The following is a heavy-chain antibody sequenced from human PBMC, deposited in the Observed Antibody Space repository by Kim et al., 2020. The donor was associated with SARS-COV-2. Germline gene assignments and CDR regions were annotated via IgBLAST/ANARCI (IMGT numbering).Heavy chain of an antibody. D-gene: IGHD5-18*01. Sequence: ASVKVSCKASGYSFTTYGLFWVRQAPGQGLEWMGWINSYNGNRHYAQKFQGRVTMTTDTSTSTAYMELRSLRSDDTAVYYCASRRDTNRVHVYGMDVWGQGTTVTVSS. CDR2: INSYNGNR. J-gene: IGHJ6*02. CDR1: GYSFTTYG. V-gene: IGHV1-18*01. CDR3: ASRRDTNRVHVYGMDV.